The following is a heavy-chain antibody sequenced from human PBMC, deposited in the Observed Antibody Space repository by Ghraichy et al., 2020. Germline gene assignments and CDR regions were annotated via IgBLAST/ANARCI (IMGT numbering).Heavy chain of an antibody. Sequence: ESLNISCTVSGGSISSSSDYWGWIRQPPGKGLEWIGNIYYSGSTYYNPSLKSRVTISVDTSKNKFSLKVNPVTAADTAVYYCAREWLRSRNWFDPWGQGTLVTVSS. D-gene: IGHD5-12*01. CDR1: GGSISSSSDY. J-gene: IGHJ5*02. V-gene: IGHV4-39*02. CDR2: IYYSGST. CDR3: AREWLRSRNWFDP.